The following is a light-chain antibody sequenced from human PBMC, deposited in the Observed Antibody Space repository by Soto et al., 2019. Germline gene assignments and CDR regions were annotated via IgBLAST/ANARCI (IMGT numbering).Light chain of an antibody. CDR3: QQYNNWPPIT. J-gene: IGKJ5*01. Sequence: EIVMTQSPATLFVSPGERATLSCTASQSVSSNLAWYQQKPGQAPRLLIYGASTRATGIPARFSGSWSGTEFTLTISSLQSEDFAVYYCQQYNNWPPITFGQGTRLEIK. CDR2: GAS. V-gene: IGKV3-15*01. CDR1: QSVSSN.